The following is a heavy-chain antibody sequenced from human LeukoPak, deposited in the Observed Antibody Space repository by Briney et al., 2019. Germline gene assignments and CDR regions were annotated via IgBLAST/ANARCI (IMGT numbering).Heavy chain of an antibody. Sequence: SETLSLTCTVSGGSISSSSHYWGWIRQPPGKGLEWIGSMYYRGSTYHNPSLKSRVSISVDTSKNQFSLKLSSVTAADTAVYYCATTTIRLGYWGQGTLVTVSS. D-gene: IGHD1-26*01. J-gene: IGHJ4*02. CDR3: ATTTIRLGY. CDR2: MYYRGST. V-gene: IGHV4-39*07. CDR1: GGSISSSSHY.